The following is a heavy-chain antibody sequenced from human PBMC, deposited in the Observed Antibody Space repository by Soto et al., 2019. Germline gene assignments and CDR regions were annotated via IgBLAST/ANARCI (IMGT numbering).Heavy chain of an antibody. V-gene: IGHV3-53*04. CDR3: ARGLDSSSWHYFDY. Sequence: PGGSLRLSCAASGFTVSSNYMSWVRQAPGKGLEWVSVIYSGGSTYYADSVKGRFTISRHNSKNTLYLQMNSLRAEDTAVYYCARGLDSSSWHYFDYWRQGTLVTVSS. CDR2: IYSGGST. CDR1: GFTVSSNY. D-gene: IGHD6-13*01. J-gene: IGHJ4*02.